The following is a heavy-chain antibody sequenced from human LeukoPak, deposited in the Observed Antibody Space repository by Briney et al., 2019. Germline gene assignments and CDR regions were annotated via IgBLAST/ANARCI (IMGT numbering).Heavy chain of an antibody. V-gene: IGHV3-30*02. Sequence: GGSLRLSCAASGFTFSSYGMHWVRQAPGKGLEWVAFIRYDECYADSVKGRFTISRDNSKNTLYLQMNSLRAEDTAVYYCASTAIAAARAFDIWGQGTMVTVSS. J-gene: IGHJ3*02. CDR3: ASTAIAAARAFDI. CDR2: IRYDE. CDR1: GFTFSSYG. D-gene: IGHD6-13*01.